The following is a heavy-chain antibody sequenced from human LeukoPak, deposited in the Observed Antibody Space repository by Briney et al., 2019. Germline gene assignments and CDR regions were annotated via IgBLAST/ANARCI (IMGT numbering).Heavy chain of an antibody. V-gene: IGHV4-34*01. CDR1: GGSFSSYY. J-gene: IGHJ4*02. CDR2: INHSGST. D-gene: IGHD3-10*01. Sequence: SETLSLTCAVYGGSFSSYYWSWIRQPPGKGLEWIGEINHSGSTNYNPSLKSRVTISVDTSKNQFYLKLSSVTAADTAVYYCPRGYRDYGSGSPRAGLDYWGQGTLVTVSS. CDR3: PRGYRDYGSGSPRAGLDY.